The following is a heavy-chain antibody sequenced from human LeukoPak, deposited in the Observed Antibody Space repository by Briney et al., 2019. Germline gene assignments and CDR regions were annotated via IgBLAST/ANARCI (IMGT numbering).Heavy chain of an antibody. CDR3: AREGITIFGEHFDY. J-gene: IGHJ4*02. CDR1: GGSISSGSYY. Sequence: SETLSLTCTVSGGSISSGSYYWSWIRQPAGKGLEWIGRIYTSGSTNYNPSLKSRVTTSVDTSKNQFSLKLSSVTAADTAVYYCAREGITIFGEHFDYWGQGTLVTVSS. D-gene: IGHD3-3*01. CDR2: IYTSGST. V-gene: IGHV4-61*02.